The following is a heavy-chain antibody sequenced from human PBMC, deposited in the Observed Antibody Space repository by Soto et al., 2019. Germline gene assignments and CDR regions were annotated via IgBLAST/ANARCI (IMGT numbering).Heavy chain of an antibody. Sequence: PGGSLRLSCAASGFTFSSYSMNWVRQAPGKGLEWVSSISSSSNYIYYADSVKGRFTISRDNAKNSLYLQTNSLRAEDTAVYYCAGLMTTVVSNWFDPWGQGTLVTVSS. CDR3: AGLMTTVVSNWFDP. CDR1: GFTFSSYS. CDR2: ISSSSNYI. V-gene: IGHV3-21*01. J-gene: IGHJ5*02. D-gene: IGHD4-17*01.